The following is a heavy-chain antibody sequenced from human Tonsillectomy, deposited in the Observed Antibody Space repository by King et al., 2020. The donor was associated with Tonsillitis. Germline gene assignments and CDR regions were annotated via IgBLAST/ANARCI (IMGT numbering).Heavy chain of an antibody. CDR1: GYRFTSYL. CDR3: ARRVDLGDYGMDV. Sequence: VQLVESGAEVKKPGESLSISCKGSGYRFTSYLISWVRQMPGKGLEWIGRIDPSDSYTNYRPSFQGHVTISADKSISTAYLQWSSLKASDTAMYYCARRVDLGDYGMDVWGQGTTVTVSS. J-gene: IGHJ6*02. CDR2: IDPSDSYT. V-gene: IGHV5-10-1*03.